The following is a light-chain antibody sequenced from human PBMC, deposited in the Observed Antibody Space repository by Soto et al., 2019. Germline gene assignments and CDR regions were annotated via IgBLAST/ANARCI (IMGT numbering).Light chain of an antibody. CDR3: HQRQSWPRT. CDR2: QTS. J-gene: IGKJ1*01. CDR1: QTIYSN. V-gene: IGKV3D-15*03. Sequence: IGMTQSPATLSVSPGERATLSCRASQTIYSNVAWYQQRPGQPPRLLIYQTSLRAAGIPARFSASGSGTDFTLTISDVQPEDFALYYCHQRQSWPRTFGQGTKVDIK.